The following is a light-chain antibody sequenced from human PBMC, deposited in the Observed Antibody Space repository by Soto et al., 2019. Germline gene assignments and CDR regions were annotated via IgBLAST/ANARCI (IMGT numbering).Light chain of an antibody. Sequence: DIQMTQSPSTLSASVGDRVTITCRASQSMNDWLAWYQQKPGKAPKVLIYDASSLQSGVPSRFSGSGSGTEFPLTIDSLQPDDVATYYCLRYNAFSQTFGQGTKVDI. CDR1: QSMNDW. J-gene: IGKJ1*01. V-gene: IGKV1-5*01. CDR3: LRYNAFSQT. CDR2: DAS.